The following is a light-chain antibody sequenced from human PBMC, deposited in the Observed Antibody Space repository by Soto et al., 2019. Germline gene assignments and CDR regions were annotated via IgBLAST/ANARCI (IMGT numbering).Light chain of an antibody. CDR2: DAS. CDR3: QQHSNWPPIT. Sequence: EIVMTQSPATLSVSPGERATLSCRGSQSVSSNLAWYQQKPGQAPRLLIYDASDRATGIPGRFSGSGSGTDFTLTISSLEPEDFAVYYCQQHSNWPPITFGQGTRLEI. V-gene: IGKV3-11*01. CDR1: QSVSSN. J-gene: IGKJ5*01.